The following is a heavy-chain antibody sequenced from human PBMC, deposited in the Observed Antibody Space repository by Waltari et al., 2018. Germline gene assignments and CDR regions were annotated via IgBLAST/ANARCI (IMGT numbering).Heavy chain of an antibody. CDR1: GFTFSNYG. V-gene: IGHV3-30*02. CDR2: TRYDGSNK. Sequence: QVQLVESGGGVVQPGGSLRLACAASGFTFSNYGMPWARQAPGKGLEWVAFTRYDGSNKVHADSVKGRFTISRDNSKNTLYLQMNSLRAEDTAVYYCAKGHLYGSGSSYYYYHMDVWGKGTTVTISS. CDR3: AKGHLYGSGSSYYYYHMDV. D-gene: IGHD3-10*01. J-gene: IGHJ6*03.